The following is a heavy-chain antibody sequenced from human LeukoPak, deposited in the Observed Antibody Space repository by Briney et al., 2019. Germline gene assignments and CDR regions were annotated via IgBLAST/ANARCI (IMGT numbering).Heavy chain of an antibody. J-gene: IGHJ3*02. V-gene: IGHV1-8*02. CDR1: GYTFTSYD. CDR2: MNPNSGNT. D-gene: IGHD2-15*01. CDR3: ARVPNDYCSGGSCYLDAFDI. Sequence: GASMKVSCKASGYTFTSYDVNWVRQATGQGREWMGWMNPNSGNTGYAQKFQGRVTMTRNTSISTAYMELSSLRSEDTAVYYCARVPNDYCSGGSCYLDAFDIWGQGTMVTVSS.